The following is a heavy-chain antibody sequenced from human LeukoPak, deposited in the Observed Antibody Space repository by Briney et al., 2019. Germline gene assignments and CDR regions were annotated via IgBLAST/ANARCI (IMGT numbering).Heavy chain of an antibody. J-gene: IGHJ4*02. V-gene: IGHV3-7*01. CDR1: GFTFSSYA. D-gene: IGHD1-26*01. Sequence: GGSLRLSCEVSGFTFSSYAMSWVRQTPEKGLEWVANIKQDGYEKYYVDSVKGRFTISRDNAKNSLYLQMNSLRADDTAIYYCARDKIVGPTTLDYWGQGTLVTVSS. CDR3: ARDKIVGPTTLDY. CDR2: IKQDGYEK.